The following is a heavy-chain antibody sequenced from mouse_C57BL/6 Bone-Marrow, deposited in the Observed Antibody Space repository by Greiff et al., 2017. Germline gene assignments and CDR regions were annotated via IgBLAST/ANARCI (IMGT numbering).Heavy chain of an antibody. V-gene: IGHV1-81*01. Sequence: VQRVESGAELARPGASVKLSCKASGYTFTSYGISWVKQRTGQGLEWIGEIYPRSGNTYYNEKFKGKATLTADKSSSTAYMELRSLTSEDSAVYFCARDDGYLFDYWGQGTTLTVSS. CDR3: ARDDGYLFDY. CDR1: GYTFTSYG. D-gene: IGHD2-3*01. J-gene: IGHJ2*01. CDR2: IYPRSGNT.